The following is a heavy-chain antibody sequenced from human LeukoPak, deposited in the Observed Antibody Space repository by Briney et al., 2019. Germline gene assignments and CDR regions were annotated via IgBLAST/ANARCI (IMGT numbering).Heavy chain of an antibody. CDR2: IIPILGIA. D-gene: IGHD6-19*01. J-gene: IGHJ4*02. Sequence: SVKVSCKASGGTFSSYAISWVRQAPGQGLEWMGRIIPILGIANYAQKFQGRVTITADKSTSTAYMELSSLRSEDTAVYYCASAWQWLAPLHYWGQGTLVTVSS. CDR1: GGTFSSYA. V-gene: IGHV1-69*04. CDR3: ASAWQWLAPLHY.